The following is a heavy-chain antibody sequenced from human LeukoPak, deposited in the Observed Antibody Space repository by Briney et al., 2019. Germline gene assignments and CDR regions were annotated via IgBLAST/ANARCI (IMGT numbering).Heavy chain of an antibody. J-gene: IGHJ3*01. V-gene: IGHV5-51*01. CDR3: ARAGITGTDAFDV. D-gene: IGHD1-20*01. CDR1: GYSFTNYW. CDR2: IYPGDSDP. Sequence: GESLQMSCKGAGYSFTNYWIGWVRQMPGKGLEWMGIIYPGDSDPRYSPSFQGQVTFSADRSISTAYLQWSSLKASDTAMYYCARAGITGTDAFDVWGQGTMVTVSS.